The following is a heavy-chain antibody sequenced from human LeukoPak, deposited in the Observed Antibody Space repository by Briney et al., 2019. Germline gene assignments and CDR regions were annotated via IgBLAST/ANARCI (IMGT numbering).Heavy chain of an antibody. CDR2: IYRGSST. Sequence: GGSLKLSCQASGFNVSSDYMSWVRQAPGKGLEWVSVIYRGSSTYDGGSVKGRFTISRHNSKNTLYLQMNSLRAEDTAMYYCARGHDYSNSPSYWGQGTLVTVSS. CDR3: ARGHDYSNSPSY. V-gene: IGHV3-53*04. D-gene: IGHD4-11*01. CDR1: GFNVSSDY. J-gene: IGHJ4*02.